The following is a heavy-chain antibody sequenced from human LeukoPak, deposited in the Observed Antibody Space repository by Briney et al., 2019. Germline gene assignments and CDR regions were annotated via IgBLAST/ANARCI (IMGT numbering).Heavy chain of an antibody. J-gene: IGHJ4*02. V-gene: IGHV4-59*01. Sequence: PSETLSLTCTVSGGSISTYYWSWFRQPPGEGLEWIGNIYDSGSTNYNPSLKSRVTISLDTSKNQFSLKLTSLTAADTAIYYCANAKQWLAFDSWGQGGLVTVSS. D-gene: IGHD6-19*01. CDR1: GGSISTYY. CDR3: ANAKQWLAFDS. CDR2: IYDSGST.